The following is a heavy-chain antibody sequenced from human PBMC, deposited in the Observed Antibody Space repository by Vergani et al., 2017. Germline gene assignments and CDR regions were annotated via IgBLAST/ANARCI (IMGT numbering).Heavy chain of an antibody. V-gene: IGHV5-51*01. Sequence: EVELVQSGPEMRKPGESLKISCKGSEYSFGNYWIGWVRQMPGKGLEWMGIIYPADSDTRYSPSFQDQVTIPADKSISTAFLQWDSLKASDTALYCCARHTTYTDSWGQGTLVTVSS. D-gene: IGHD1-1*01. J-gene: IGHJ4*02. CDR3: ARHTTYTDS. CDR2: IYPADSDT. CDR1: EYSFGNYW.